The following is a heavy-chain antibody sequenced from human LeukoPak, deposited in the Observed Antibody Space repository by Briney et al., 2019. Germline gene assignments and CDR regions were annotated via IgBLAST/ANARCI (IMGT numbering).Heavy chain of an antibody. CDR1: GASVSTTAYF. J-gene: IGHJ3*01. V-gene: IGHV4-61*02. CDR2: IYASGNT. D-gene: IGHD5-24*01. CDR3: ASYREAYDLYPHGLDV. Sequence: SQTLSLTCSVSGASVSTTAYFWNWIRQPPGEGLEWIGRIYASGNTHYTPSLKSRVTMSLDTSKNQFSLTMNSVTAADSAVYFCASYREAYDLYPHGLDVWGRGTVVTVSS.